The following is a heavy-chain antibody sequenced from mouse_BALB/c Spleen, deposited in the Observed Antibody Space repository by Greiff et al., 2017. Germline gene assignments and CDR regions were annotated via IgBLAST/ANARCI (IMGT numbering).Heavy chain of an antibody. Sequence: VQLQQSGTVLARPGASVKMSCKASGYSFTSYWMHWVKQRPGQGLEWIGAIYPGNSDTSYNQKFKGKATLTAVTSASTAYMELSSLTNEDSAVYYCTRVYDVYCPFDDWGQGTTVTVSS. CDR2: IYPGNSDT. D-gene: IGHD2-3*01. J-gene: IGHJ2*01. CDR3: TRVYDVYCPFDD. V-gene: IGHV1-5*01. CDR1: GYSFTSYW.